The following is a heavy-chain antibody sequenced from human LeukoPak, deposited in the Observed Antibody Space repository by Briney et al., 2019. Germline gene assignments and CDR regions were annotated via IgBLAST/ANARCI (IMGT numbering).Heavy chain of an antibody. CDR1: GFTFSSYS. V-gene: IGHV3-15*01. Sequence: PGGSLRLSCGASGFTFSSYSMNWVRQAPGKGLEWVGRIKRKTDGETTDYAAPVKGRFTISRDDSKNTLYLQMNSLRTEDTAVYYCTTSYCSRTNCYSTHFDSWGQGTLVTVSS. D-gene: IGHD2-2*01. CDR2: IKRKTDGETT. J-gene: IGHJ4*02. CDR3: TTSYCSRTNCYSTHFDS.